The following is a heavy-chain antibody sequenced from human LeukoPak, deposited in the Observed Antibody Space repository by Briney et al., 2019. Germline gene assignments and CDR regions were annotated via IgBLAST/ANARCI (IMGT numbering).Heavy chain of an antibody. CDR2: ISYDGSNK. V-gene: IGHV3-30*18. CDR3: AKTNSSGWYDPEKAFDY. Sequence: GRSLRLSCAASGFTFSSYGMHWVRQAPGKGLGWVAVISYDGSNKYYADSVKGRFTISRDNSKNTLYLQMNSLRAEDTAVYYCAKTNSSGWYDPEKAFDYWGQGTLVTVSS. J-gene: IGHJ4*02. CDR1: GFTFSSYG. D-gene: IGHD6-19*01.